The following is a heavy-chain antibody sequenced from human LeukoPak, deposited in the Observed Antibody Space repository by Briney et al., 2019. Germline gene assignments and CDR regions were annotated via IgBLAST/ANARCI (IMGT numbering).Heavy chain of an antibody. CDR3: ARGAFGNYYGSGSYPPW. CDR1: GYTFTSYG. J-gene: IGHJ4*02. D-gene: IGHD3-10*01. CDR2: ISAYNGNT. V-gene: IGHV1-18*01. Sequence: ASVKVSCKASGYTFTSYGISWVRQAPGQGLEWMGWISAYNGNTNYAQKLQGRVTMTTDTSTSTAYMELRSLRSDDTAVYYCARGAFGNYYGSGSYPPWWGQGTLVTVSS.